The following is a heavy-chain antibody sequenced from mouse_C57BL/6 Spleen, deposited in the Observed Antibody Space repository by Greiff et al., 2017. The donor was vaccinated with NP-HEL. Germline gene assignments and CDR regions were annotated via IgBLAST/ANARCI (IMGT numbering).Heavy chain of an antibody. V-gene: IGHV1-81*01. CDR3: ARESPFDY. CDR1: GYTFTSYG. CDR2: FYPRSGST. J-gene: IGHJ2*01. Sequence: VQLQQSGAELARPGASVTLSCKASGYTFTSYGISWVKQRSGQGLEWIGEFYPRSGSTYYNVKFKGKATLTADKSPITAYMELRSLTSADSAVCFSARESPFDYWGQGTTLTVSS.